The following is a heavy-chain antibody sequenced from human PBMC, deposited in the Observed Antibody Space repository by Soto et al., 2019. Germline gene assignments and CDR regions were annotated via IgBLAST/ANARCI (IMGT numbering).Heavy chain of an antibody. J-gene: IGHJ4*02. CDR3: ARKMGVVVAARTPFDY. CDR2: INHSGST. CDR1: GGSFSGYY. D-gene: IGHD2-15*01. Sequence: QVQLQQWGAGLLKPSETLSLTCAVYGGSFSGYYWSWIRQPPGKGLEWIGEINHSGSTNYNPSLKSRVTILVDKSKNQFSLKLSSVTAADTAVYYCARKMGVVVAARTPFDYWGQGTLVTVSS. V-gene: IGHV4-34*01.